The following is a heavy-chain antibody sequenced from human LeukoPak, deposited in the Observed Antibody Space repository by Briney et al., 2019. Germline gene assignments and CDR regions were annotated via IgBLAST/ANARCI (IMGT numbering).Heavy chain of an antibody. CDR1: GFTFNMYW. Sequence: GGSLRLSCAASGFTFNMYWMTWVRQAPGKGLESVAYINKDGSDKYYVDSVKGRFTVSRDNAKNSLYLQVNSLRAEDTAVYHCARDAGYGGNSDYWGQGTLVTVSS. J-gene: IGHJ4*02. CDR2: INKDGSDK. CDR3: ARDAGYGGNSDY. D-gene: IGHD4-23*01. V-gene: IGHV3-7*01.